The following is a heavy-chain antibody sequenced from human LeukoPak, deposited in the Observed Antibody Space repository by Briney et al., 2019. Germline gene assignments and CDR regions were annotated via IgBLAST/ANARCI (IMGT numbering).Heavy chain of an antibody. CDR3: ARDPRYSYADYYYGMDV. D-gene: IGHD5-18*01. J-gene: IGHJ6*02. CDR2: ISYDGSNK. CDR1: GFTFSSYA. Sequence: PGRSLRLSCAASGFTFSSYAMHWVRQAPGKGLEWVAVISYDGSNKYYADSVKGRFTISRDNSKNTLCLQMNSLRAEDTAVYYCARDPRYSYADYYYGMDVWGQGTTVTVSS. V-gene: IGHV3-30*04.